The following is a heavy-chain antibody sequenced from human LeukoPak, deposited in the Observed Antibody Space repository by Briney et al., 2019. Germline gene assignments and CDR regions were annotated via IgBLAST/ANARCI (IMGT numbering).Heavy chain of an antibody. CDR2: INPNSGGT. D-gene: IGHD3-10*01. V-gene: IGHV1-2*02. Sequence: ASVKVSCKASGYTFTGYYMHWVRQAPGQGLEWMGWINPNSGGTNYAQKFQGRVTMTRDTSISTAYTELSRLRSDDTAVYYCARVPAPYYYGSGSYYTFDYWGQGTLVTVSS. CDR1: GYTFTGYY. J-gene: IGHJ4*02. CDR3: ARVPAPYYYGSGSYYTFDY.